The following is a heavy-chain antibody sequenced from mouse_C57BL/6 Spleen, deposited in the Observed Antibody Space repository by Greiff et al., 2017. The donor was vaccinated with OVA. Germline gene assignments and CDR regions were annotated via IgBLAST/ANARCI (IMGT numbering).Heavy chain of an antibody. CDR1: GYTFTDYY. J-gene: IGHJ3*01. Sequence: EVQLQQSGPELVKPGASVKISCKASGYTFTDYYMNWVKQSHGKSLEWIGDINPNNGGTSYNQKFKGKATLTVDKSSSTAYMELRSLTSEDSAVYYGARDYGSSRFADWGQGTLVTVSA. CDR3: ARDYGSSRFAD. CDR2: INPNNGGT. V-gene: IGHV1-26*01. D-gene: IGHD1-1*01.